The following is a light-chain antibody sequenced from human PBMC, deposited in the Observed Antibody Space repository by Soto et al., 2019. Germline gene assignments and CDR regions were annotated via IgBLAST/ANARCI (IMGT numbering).Light chain of an antibody. V-gene: IGLV2-8*01. J-gene: IGLJ1*01. CDR2: EVN. CDR3: SSYAGSSNV. Sequence: QSARTQPASLSGSPGQSITISCTGTSSDIGAYDYVSWFQQHPGKAPKLMISEVNNRPSGVPDRFSGSKSGNTASLTVSGLQAVDEADYYCSSYAGSSNVFGTGTKVTVL. CDR1: SSDIGAYDY.